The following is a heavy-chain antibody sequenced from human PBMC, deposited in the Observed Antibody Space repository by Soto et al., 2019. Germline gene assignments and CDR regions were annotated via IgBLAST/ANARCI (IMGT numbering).Heavy chain of an antibody. J-gene: IGHJ4*02. CDR2: ISSSSSTI. CDR1: GFTFSSYS. Sequence: GGSLRLSCAASGFTFSSYSMNWVRQAPGKGLEWVSYISSSSSTIYYADSVKGRFTISRDNAKNSLYLQMNSLRDEDTAVYYCAREANVLLWFGEPMALDYWGQGTLVTVSS. V-gene: IGHV3-48*02. D-gene: IGHD3-10*01. CDR3: AREANVLLWFGEPMALDY.